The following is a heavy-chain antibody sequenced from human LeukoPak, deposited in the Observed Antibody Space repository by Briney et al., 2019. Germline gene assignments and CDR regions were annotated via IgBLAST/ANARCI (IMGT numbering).Heavy chain of an antibody. V-gene: IGHV3-23*01. CDR2: ISGTTSGT. Sequence: GGSLRLSCAASGFTFSTCAMSWVRQAPGKGLEWVSGISGTTSGTYYADSVKGRFTISRDNSKNTLFLQVNSLRAEDTAVYYCAKVRTYFYNGLDVWGQGTTVTVSS. D-gene: IGHD1-14*01. CDR3: AKVRTYFYNGLDV. J-gene: IGHJ6*02. CDR1: GFTFSTCA.